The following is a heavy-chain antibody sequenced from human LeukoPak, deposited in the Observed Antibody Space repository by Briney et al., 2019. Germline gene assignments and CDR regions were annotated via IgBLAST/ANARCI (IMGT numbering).Heavy chain of an antibody. J-gene: IGHJ4*02. CDR3: ARDDSSGYYYSFDY. CDR1: GYTFTGYY. D-gene: IGHD3-22*01. V-gene: IGHV1-2*02. Sequence: GASVKVSCKASGYTFTGYYMHWVGQAPGQGLGWMGWINPNSGGTNYAQKFQGRVTMTRDTSISTAYMELSRLRSDDTAVYYCARDDSSGYYYSFDYWGQGTLVTVSS. CDR2: INPNSGGT.